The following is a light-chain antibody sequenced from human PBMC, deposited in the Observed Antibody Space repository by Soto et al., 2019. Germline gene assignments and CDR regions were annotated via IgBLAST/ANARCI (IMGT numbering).Light chain of an antibody. Sequence: QYVLTQPPSVSGAPGQKVTISCTGSGSNLGAKYAVHWYQQLPGTAPKLLIYDNINRPSGVPDRFSGSKSDTSASLAITGLQAEDEADYYCQSYDTSLSGSVFGGGTKLTVL. V-gene: IGLV1-40*01. J-gene: IGLJ3*02. CDR1: GSNLGAKYA. CDR3: QSYDTSLSGSV. CDR2: DNI.